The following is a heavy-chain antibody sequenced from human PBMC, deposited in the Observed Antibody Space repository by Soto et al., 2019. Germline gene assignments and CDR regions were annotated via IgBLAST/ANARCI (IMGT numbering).Heavy chain of an antibody. J-gene: IGHJ6*02. CDR2: INPGGDFT. CDR1: GYTFTNYY. V-gene: IGHV1-46*01. CDR3: ARVLFTFPKAYYGLDV. Sequence: QVQLVQSGAEVKKPGASVKISCKASGYTFTNYYLYWVRRAPGQGLDWMGIINPGGDFTNYAQKFQGRLTMTRDTSTSTVYMELSSLRSEDTAVYYCARVLFTFPKAYYGLDVWGQGTTVTVSS. D-gene: IGHD3-10*02.